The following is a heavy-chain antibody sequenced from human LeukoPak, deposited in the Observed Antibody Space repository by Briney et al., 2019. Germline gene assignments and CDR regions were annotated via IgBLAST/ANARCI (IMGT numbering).Heavy chain of an antibody. CDR1: GFTFSSYS. D-gene: IGHD3-3*01. CDR2: ISSSSSYI. Sequence: GGSLRLSCAASGFTFSSYSMNWVRQAPGKGLEWVSSISSSSSYIYYADSVKGRFTISRDNAKNSLYLQMNSLRAEDTAVYYCAREKKTEWTTGAFDMWGQGTMVIVSS. CDR3: AREKKTEWTTGAFDM. J-gene: IGHJ3*02. V-gene: IGHV3-21*01.